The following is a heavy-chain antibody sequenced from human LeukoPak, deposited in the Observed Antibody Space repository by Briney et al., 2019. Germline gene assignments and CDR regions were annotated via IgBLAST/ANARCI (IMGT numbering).Heavy chain of an antibody. J-gene: IGHJ4*02. D-gene: IGHD2-15*01. CDR3: ARASYCSGGSCYSDY. CDR2: TYYRSKWNN. V-gene: IGHV6-1*01. CDR1: GDSVSTNTAA. Sequence: SQTLSLTGAISGDSVSTNTAAWNWIRQSPSRGLEWLGRTYYRSKWNNDYAVSVKSRITVNPDTSKNQFSLQLSSVTPEDTAVYYCARASYCSGGSCYSDYWGQGTLVTVSS.